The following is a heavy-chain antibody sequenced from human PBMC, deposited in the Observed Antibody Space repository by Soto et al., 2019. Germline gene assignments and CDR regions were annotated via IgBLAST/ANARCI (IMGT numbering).Heavy chain of an antibody. CDR2: IYYSGST. V-gene: IGHV4-61*01. Sequence: SSETLSLTCTVSGGSVSSGSYYWSWIRQPPGKGLEWIGYIYYSGSTNYNPSLKSRVTISVDTSKNQFSLKLSSVTAADTAVYYCAREAAIDSSGYYYFDYWGQGTLVTVSS. D-gene: IGHD3-22*01. J-gene: IGHJ4*02. CDR1: GGSVSSGSYY. CDR3: AREAAIDSSGYYYFDY.